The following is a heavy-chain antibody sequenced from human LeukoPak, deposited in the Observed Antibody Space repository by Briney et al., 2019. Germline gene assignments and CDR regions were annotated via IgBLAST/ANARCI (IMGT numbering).Heavy chain of an antibody. Sequence: PSETLSLTCAVYGGSFSGYHWSWIRQPPGKGLEWIGEINHSGSTNYNPSLKSRVTISVDTSKNQFSLKLSSVTAADTAVYYCARIAAADYFDYWGQGTLVTVSS. J-gene: IGHJ4*02. V-gene: IGHV4-34*01. CDR2: INHSGST. CDR3: ARIAAADYFDY. D-gene: IGHD6-13*01. CDR1: GGSFSGYH.